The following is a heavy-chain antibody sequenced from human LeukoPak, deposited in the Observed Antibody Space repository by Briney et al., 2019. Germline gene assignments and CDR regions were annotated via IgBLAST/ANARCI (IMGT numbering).Heavy chain of an antibody. Sequence: TSETLSLTCAVYGVSFSGYYWSWIRQPPGKGLEWIGEINHSGSTNYNPSLKSRVTISVDTSKNQFSLKLSSVTAADTAVYYCARAAAAGRGRTRGHLDYWGQGTLVTVSS. D-gene: IGHD6-13*01. CDR3: ARAAAAGRGRTRGHLDY. J-gene: IGHJ4*02. V-gene: IGHV4-34*01. CDR1: GVSFSGYY. CDR2: INHSGST.